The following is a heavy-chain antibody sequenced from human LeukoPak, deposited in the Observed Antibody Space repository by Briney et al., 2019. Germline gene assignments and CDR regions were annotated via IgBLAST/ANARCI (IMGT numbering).Heavy chain of an antibody. V-gene: IGHV3-23*01. J-gene: IGHJ4*02. CDR3: AKDRPSGGTFLH. CDR2: ISNSDGWT. Sequence: GGSLRLSCAASGFTFSSYGMNWVRQAPGKGLEWVSAISNSDGWTYYADSVKGRFTISRENSKSALFLQMNSLRVEDTAVYYCAKDRPSGGTFLHRGQGALVTVSS. D-gene: IGHD2-15*01. CDR1: GFTFSSYG.